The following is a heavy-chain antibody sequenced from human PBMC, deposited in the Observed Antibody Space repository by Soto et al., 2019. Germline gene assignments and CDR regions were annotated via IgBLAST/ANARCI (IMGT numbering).Heavy chain of an antibody. D-gene: IGHD2-15*01. CDR1: GFTFSSYS. J-gene: IGHJ6*03. Sequence: EVQRGESGGGLVKPGGSLRLSCAASGFTFSSYSINWVRQAPGKRLEWVSSISSTGGSIYYADSLKGRFTISRDNAKNSLYLQMDSLKAEDTAVFYCARLLKWRSAGNYFMDVWGKGTAVTVSS. CDR2: ISSTGGSI. CDR3: ARLLKWRSAGNYFMDV. V-gene: IGHV3-21*02.